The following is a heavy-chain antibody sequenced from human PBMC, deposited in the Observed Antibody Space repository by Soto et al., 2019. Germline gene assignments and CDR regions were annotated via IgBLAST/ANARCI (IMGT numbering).Heavy chain of an antibody. D-gene: IGHD1-20*01. Sequence: SETLSLTCTVSGGSISSGGYYWSGIRQHPGKGLEWIGYIYYSGSTYYNPSLKSRVTISVDTSKNQFSLKLSSVTAADTAVYYCARGHDPIVNYYFDYWGQGTLVTVSS. CDR2: IYYSGST. CDR1: GGSISSGGYY. CDR3: ARGHDPIVNYYFDY. J-gene: IGHJ4*02. V-gene: IGHV4-31*03.